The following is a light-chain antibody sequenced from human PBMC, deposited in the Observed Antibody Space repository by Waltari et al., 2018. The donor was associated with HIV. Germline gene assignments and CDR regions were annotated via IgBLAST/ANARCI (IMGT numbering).Light chain of an antibody. CDR1: QDISNY. CDR3: QQYDNLPPSRT. V-gene: IGKV1-33*01. Sequence: DIQMTQSPSSLSASVGDRVTITCQASQDISNYLNWYQQKQGKAPKLLIYDASNLETGVPSRFSGSGSGTDFTFTISSLQPEDIATYYCQQYDNLPPSRTFGQGTKLEIK. J-gene: IGKJ2*02. CDR2: DAS.